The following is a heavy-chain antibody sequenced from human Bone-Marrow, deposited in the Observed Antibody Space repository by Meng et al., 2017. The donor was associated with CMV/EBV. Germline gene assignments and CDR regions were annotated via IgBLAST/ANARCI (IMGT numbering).Heavy chain of an antibody. Sequence: GGSLRLSCAASGFTFSSYEMNWVRQAPGKGLEWVSYISSSGSTIYYADSVKGRFTISRDNSKNTLYVQMNSLRAEDTAVYYCAKDRRVGYSSSWYTIDYWGQGTLVTVSS. CDR3: AKDRRVGYSSSWYTIDY. CDR1: GFTFSSYE. J-gene: IGHJ4*02. CDR2: ISSSGSTI. V-gene: IGHV3-48*03. D-gene: IGHD6-13*01.